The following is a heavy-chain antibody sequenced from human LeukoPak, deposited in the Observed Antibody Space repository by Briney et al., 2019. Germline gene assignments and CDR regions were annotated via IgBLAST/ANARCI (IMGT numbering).Heavy chain of an antibody. CDR1: DGFITNYY. Sequence: PSETLSLTCTVSDGFITNYYWSWVRQPPGKGLEFIGYVHYSGTTNYNPSLRSRVTISIDTSKKHFFLKLNSVTAADTAVYYCARGIGYCSSTSCPSPDWFDPWGQGTLVTVSS. V-gene: IGHV4-59*01. D-gene: IGHD2-2*01. J-gene: IGHJ5*02. CDR3: ARGIGYCSSTSCPSPDWFDP. CDR2: VHYSGTT.